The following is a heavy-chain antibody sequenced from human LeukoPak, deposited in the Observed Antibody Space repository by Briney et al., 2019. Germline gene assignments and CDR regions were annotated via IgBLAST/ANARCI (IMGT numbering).Heavy chain of an antibody. CDR3: ARDRHYYDSSGYYSPPY. V-gene: IGHV3-30-3*01. Sequence: GRSLRLSCAASGFTFSSYAMHWVRQAPGKGLEWVAVISYDGSNKYYADSVKGRFTISRDNSKNTLYLQMNSLRAEDTAVYYCARDRHYYDSSGYYSPPYWGQGTLVTVSS. D-gene: IGHD3-22*01. CDR1: GFTFSSYA. J-gene: IGHJ4*02. CDR2: ISYDGSNK.